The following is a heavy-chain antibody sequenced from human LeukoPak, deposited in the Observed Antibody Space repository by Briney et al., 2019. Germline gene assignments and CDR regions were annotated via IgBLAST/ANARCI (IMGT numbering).Heavy chain of an antibody. D-gene: IGHD6-19*01. J-gene: IGHJ4*02. CDR2: IWYDGSNK. V-gene: IGHV3-33*01. CDR1: GFTFSSYG. Sequence: GRSLRLSCAASGFTFSSYGMHWVRQAPGKGLEWVAVIWYDGSNKYYADSVKGRFTISRDNSKNTLYLQMNSLRAEDTAVYYCARDPKYSSGWYYFDYWGQGTLVTVSS. CDR3: ARDPKYSSGWYYFDY.